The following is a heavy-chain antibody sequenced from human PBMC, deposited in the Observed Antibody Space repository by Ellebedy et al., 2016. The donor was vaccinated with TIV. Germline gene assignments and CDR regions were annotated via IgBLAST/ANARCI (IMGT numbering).Heavy chain of an antibody. CDR2: IHPSDSYT. J-gene: IGHJ4*02. Sequence: KVSCKGSGCSFTNYWISWARQMPGKGLEWRGQIHPSDSYTNYSPSFQGHVTISAHKSIIPSYLQSSSLRASDTAMYYCVRHYYDSTAYYEFFDYWGQGTLVTVSS. CDR3: VRHYYDSTAYYEFFDY. D-gene: IGHD3-22*01. CDR1: GCSFTNYW. V-gene: IGHV5-10-1*01.